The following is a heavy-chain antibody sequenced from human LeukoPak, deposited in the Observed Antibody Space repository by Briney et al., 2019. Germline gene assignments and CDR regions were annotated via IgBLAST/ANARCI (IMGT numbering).Heavy chain of an antibody. V-gene: IGHV1-8*03. Sequence: ASVKVSCKASGYTFTSYDINWVRQATGQGLEWMGWMNPNSGNTGYAQKFQGRVTITRNTSISTAYMELSSLRSEDTAVYYCARRIAASGTPLGYWGQGTLLTASS. D-gene: IGHD6-6*01. J-gene: IGHJ4*02. CDR1: GYTFTSYD. CDR3: ARRIAASGTPLGY. CDR2: MNPNSGNT.